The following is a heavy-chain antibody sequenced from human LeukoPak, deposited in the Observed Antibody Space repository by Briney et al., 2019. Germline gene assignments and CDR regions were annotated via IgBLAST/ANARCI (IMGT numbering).Heavy chain of an antibody. V-gene: IGHV4-59*01. Sequence: SETLSLTCTVSGGSISSYYWSWIRQPPGKGLECIGYIYYSGSTNYNPSLKSRVTISVDTSKNQFSLKLSSVTAADTAVYYCARRAYFYDSSGYYFDYWGQGTLVTVSS. J-gene: IGHJ4*02. CDR3: ARRAYFYDSSGYYFDY. D-gene: IGHD3-22*01. CDR1: GGSISSYY. CDR2: IYYSGST.